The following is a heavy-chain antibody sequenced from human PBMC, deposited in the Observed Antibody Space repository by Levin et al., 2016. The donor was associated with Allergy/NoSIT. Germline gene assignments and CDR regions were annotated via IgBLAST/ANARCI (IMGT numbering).Heavy chain of an antibody. CDR1: GGTFSSYA. CDR2: IIPIFGTA. CDR3: ARDLKYTGVVTAGGMDV. Sequence: SVKVSCKASGGTFSSYAISWVRQAPGQGLGWMGGIIPIFGTANYAQKFQGRVTITADESTSTAYMELSSLRSEDTAVYYCARDLKYTGVVTAGGMDVWGQGTTVTVSS. D-gene: IGHD3-3*01. V-gene: IGHV1-69*13. J-gene: IGHJ6*02.